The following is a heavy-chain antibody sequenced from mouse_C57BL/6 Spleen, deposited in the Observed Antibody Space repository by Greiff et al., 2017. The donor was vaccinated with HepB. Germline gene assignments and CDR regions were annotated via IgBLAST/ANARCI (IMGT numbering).Heavy chain of an antibody. CDR3: ARGAHYDGSPHYFDY. J-gene: IGHJ2*01. D-gene: IGHD1-1*01. Sequence: QVQLKESGPELVKPGASVKISCKASGYAFSSSWMNWVKQRPGKGLEWIGRIYPGDGDTNYNGKFKGKATLTADKSSSTAYMQLSSLTSEDSAVYFCARGAHYDGSPHYFDYWGQGTTLTVSS. V-gene: IGHV1-82*01. CDR2: IYPGDGDT. CDR1: GYAFSSSW.